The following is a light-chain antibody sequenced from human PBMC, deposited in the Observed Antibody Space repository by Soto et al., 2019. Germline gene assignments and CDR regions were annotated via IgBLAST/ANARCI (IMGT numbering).Light chain of an antibody. V-gene: IGKV3-20*01. CDR1: QSVNEN. J-gene: IGKJ5*01. CDR2: DAS. CDR3: QQSSSSPIT. Sequence: PGERATLSFRASQSVNENLFWYQQKSGQPPRLLIYDASSRATGIPDRFSGSGSGTDFTLTISRLEAEDFAVYYCQQSSSSPITFGQGTRLEIK.